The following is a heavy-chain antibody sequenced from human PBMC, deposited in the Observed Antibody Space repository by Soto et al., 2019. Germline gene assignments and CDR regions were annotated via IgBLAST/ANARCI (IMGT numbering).Heavy chain of an antibody. Sequence: GASVKVSCKASGYTFTSYGISWVRQAPGQGLEWMGWISAYNGNTNYAQKLQGRVTMTTDTSTSTAYMELRSLRSDDTAVYYCARDLGGAAAGPNCFDPWGHGTLVTVSS. CDR2: ISAYNGNT. D-gene: IGHD6-13*01. V-gene: IGHV1-18*01. CDR1: GYTFTSYG. J-gene: IGHJ5*02. CDR3: ARDLGGAAAGPNCFDP.